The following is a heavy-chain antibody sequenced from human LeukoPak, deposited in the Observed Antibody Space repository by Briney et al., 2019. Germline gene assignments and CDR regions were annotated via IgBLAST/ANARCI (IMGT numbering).Heavy chain of an antibody. V-gene: IGHV1-18*01. Sequence: ASVKVSCKASGYTFTSYDINWVRQAPGQGLEWMGWISAYNSNTNYAQKLQGSVTMTTDTSTSTAYMELRSLRSDDTAVYYCARLGSSSWYSRYYYGMDVWGQGTTVTVSS. CDR1: GYTFTSYD. J-gene: IGHJ6*02. D-gene: IGHD6-13*01. CDR2: ISAYNSNT. CDR3: ARLGSSSWYSRYYYGMDV.